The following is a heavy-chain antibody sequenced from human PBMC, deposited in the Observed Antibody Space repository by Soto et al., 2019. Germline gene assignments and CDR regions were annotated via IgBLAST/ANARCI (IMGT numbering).Heavy chain of an antibody. D-gene: IGHD3-10*01. CDR1: GYTFTSYA. J-gene: IGHJ4*02. CDR3: AREQPGITRVRGPTGLGY. CDR2: INAGNGNT. V-gene: IGHV1-3*01. Sequence: QVQLVQSGAEVKKPGASVKVSCKASGYTFTSYAMHWVRQAPGQRLEWMGWINAGNGNTKYSQKFQGRVTITRDTSASTAYMELSSLRSEDTAVYYCAREQPGITRVRGPTGLGYWGQGTLVTVSS.